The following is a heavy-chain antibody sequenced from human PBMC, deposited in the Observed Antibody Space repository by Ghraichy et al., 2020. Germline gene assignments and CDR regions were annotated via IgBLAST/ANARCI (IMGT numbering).Heavy chain of an antibody. J-gene: IGHJ4*02. CDR1: GFTFSSYA. Sequence: GGSLRLSCSASGFTFSSYAMYWVRQAPRKGLESVSAIDSNGDNTAYADSVKGRFTISRDNSKNTLSLQMNSLRAEDTAVYFCVKHGTYYFDNSGYYPDYWGLGTLVSVSS. V-gene: IGHV3-64D*06. CDR3: VKHGTYYFDNSGYYPDY. CDR2: IDSNGDNT. D-gene: IGHD3-22*01.